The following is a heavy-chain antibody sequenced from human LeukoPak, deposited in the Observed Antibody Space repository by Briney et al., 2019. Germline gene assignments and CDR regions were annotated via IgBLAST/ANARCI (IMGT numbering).Heavy chain of an antibody. D-gene: IGHD6-19*01. J-gene: IGHJ4*02. CDR1: GFTFSSYE. V-gene: IGHV3-48*03. CDR2: ISSSGSTI. CDR3: ARDGSGWYVFDY. Sequence: GSLRLSCAASGFTFSSYEMNWVRLAPGKGLEWVSYISSSGSTIYYADSVKGRFTISRDNAKNSLYLQMNSLRAEDTAVYYCARDGSGWYVFDYWGQGTLVTVSS.